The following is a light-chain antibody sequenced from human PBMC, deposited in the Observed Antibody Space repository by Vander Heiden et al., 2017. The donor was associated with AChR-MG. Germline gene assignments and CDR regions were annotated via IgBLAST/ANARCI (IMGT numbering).Light chain of an antibody. V-gene: IGLV4-69*01. CDR1: SGHCSYA. Sequence: HLVLTQSPSASASHGASVKFTRPLSSGHCSYAIAWHQQQPEKGPRYLMKLNSDGSHTKGDGIPDRFSGSSSGAERYLTISSLQSEDEADYYCQTWGTGIHWVFGGGTKLTVL. CDR2: LNSDGSH. CDR3: QTWGTGIHWV. J-gene: IGLJ3*02.